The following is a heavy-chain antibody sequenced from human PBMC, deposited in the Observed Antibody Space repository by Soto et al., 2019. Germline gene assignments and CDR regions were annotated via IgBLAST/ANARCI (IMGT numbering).Heavy chain of an antibody. V-gene: IGHV4-30-4*01. J-gene: IGHJ4*02. CDR1: GGSTSSDNY. CDR2: IYYSGNT. Sequence: ASETLSLTCTVSGGSTSSDNYWSWIRQPPGKGLEWIGHIYYSGNTDYNPSLKSRLAISIDTSKNQFSLKLSSVTAADTAVYFCAREGGESSDGLYYFDSWGQGSLVTVSS. CDR3: AREGGESSDGLYYFDS. D-gene: IGHD3-16*01.